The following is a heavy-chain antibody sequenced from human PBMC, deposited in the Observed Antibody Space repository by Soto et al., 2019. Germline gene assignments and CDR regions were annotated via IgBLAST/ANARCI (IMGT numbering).Heavy chain of an antibody. CDR1: GFRYSSYA. D-gene: IGHD2-2*01. CDR2: ISGSGGST. V-gene: IGHV3-23*01. Sequence: GGSLSLSCAASGFRYSSYAMSWVRQAPGKGLEWVSAISGSGGSTDYAYSVTGRFTISRDNSKNTLELQMNSLRAEDTAVYSCVVPGLVVVDYWGQGTLVTVSS. CDR3: VVPGLVVVDY. J-gene: IGHJ4*02.